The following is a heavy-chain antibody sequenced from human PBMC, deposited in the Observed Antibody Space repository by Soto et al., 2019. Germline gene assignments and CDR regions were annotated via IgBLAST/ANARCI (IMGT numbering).Heavy chain of an antibody. CDR2: ISGSGTST. V-gene: IGHV3-23*01. CDR3: ARNYYDSGSRLGLDC. J-gene: IGHJ4*02. Sequence: PGGSLRLSCPVSGFTFSNTAMTWVRQAPGKGLEWVSIISGSGTSTYYADSVKGRFTISRDNSKNTLYLQMNSLRAEDTAVYYCARNYYDSGSRLGLDCWGQGTLVTVSS. CDR1: GFTFSNTA. D-gene: IGHD3-10*01.